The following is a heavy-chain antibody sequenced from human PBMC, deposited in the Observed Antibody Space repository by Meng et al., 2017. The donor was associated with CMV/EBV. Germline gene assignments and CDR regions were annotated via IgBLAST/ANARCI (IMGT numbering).Heavy chain of an antibody. CDR3: AKGNYDFWSGSQILHYYYGMDV. D-gene: IGHD3-3*01. J-gene: IGHJ6*02. Sequence: GESLKISCAASGFTFSSYAMSLVRQAPGKGLEWVSVIYIGGSSTYCADSVKGRFTISRDNSKNTLYLQMNSLRAEDTAVYYCAKGNYDFWSGSQILHYYYGMDVWGQGTTVTVSS. V-gene: IGHV3-23*03. CDR1: GFTFSSYA. CDR2: IYIGGSST.